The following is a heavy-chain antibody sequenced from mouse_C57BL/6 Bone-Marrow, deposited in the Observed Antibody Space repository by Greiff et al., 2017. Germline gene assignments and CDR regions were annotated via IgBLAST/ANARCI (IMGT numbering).Heavy chain of an antibody. CDR1: GYTFTSYW. V-gene: IGHV1-74*01. J-gene: IGHJ2*01. CDR2: IHPSDSDT. D-gene: IGHD1-1*01. Sequence: QVQLQQPGAELVKPGASVKVSCKASGYTFTSYWMHWVKQRPGQGLEWIGRIHPSDSDTNYNQKFKGKATLTVDKSSSTAYMPLSSLTSEDSAVYYCAIKSLYYGSSFDDWGQGTTLTVSS. CDR3: AIKSLYYGSSFDD.